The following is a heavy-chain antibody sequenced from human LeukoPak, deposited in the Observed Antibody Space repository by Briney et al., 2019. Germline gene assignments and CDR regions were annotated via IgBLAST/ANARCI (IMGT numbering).Heavy chain of an antibody. V-gene: IGHV3-30-3*01. D-gene: IGHD1-26*01. CDR1: GFTFSSYA. CDR3: ARAGYSGSYGYFDY. Sequence: PGGSLRLSCAASGFTFSSYAMHWVRQAPGKGLEWVAVISYDGSNKYYADSVKGRFTISRDNSKNTLYLQMNSLRAEDTAVYYCARAGYSGSYGYFDYWGQGTLVTVSS. CDR2: ISYDGSNK. J-gene: IGHJ4*02.